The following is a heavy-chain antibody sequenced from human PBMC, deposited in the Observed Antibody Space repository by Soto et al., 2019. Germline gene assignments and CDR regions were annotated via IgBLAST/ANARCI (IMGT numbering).Heavy chain of an antibody. D-gene: IGHD6-13*01. CDR3: AKDQIAAAGTSYYYGMDV. J-gene: IGHJ6*02. CDR2: IRGSGGST. V-gene: IGHV3-23*01. Sequence: GGSLRRSCAASGFTFSSYAMSWVRQAPGKGLEWVSAIRGSGGSTYYADSVKGRFTISRDNSKNTLYLQMNSLRAEDTAVYYCAKDQIAAAGTSYYYGMDVWGQGTTVTVSS. CDR1: GFTFSSYA.